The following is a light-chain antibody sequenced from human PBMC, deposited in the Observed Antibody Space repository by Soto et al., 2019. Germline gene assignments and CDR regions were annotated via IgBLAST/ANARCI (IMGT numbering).Light chain of an antibody. CDR1: QSVSSSY. CDR2: GAS. CDR3: QQYGSSPPMYT. J-gene: IGKJ2*01. V-gene: IGKV3-20*01. Sequence: EIVLTQSPGTLSLSPGERATLSCRASQSVSSSYLAWYQQKPGQAPRLLIYGASSRATSIPDRFSGSGSGTDFTLTISRLEPEEFAVYYCQQYGSSPPMYTFGQGTKLEIK.